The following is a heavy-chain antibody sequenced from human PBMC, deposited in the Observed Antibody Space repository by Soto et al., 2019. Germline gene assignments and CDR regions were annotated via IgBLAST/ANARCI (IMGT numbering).Heavy chain of an antibody. CDR3: ARQPYVLLAWHWGQNRFDP. CDR1: GGSISSSSYY. CDR2: IYYSGST. Sequence: PSETLSLTCTVSGGSISSSSYYWGWIRQPPXKGLEWIGSIYYSGSTYYNPSLKSRVTISVDTSKNQFSLKLSSVTAADTAVYYCARQPYVLLAWHWGQNRFDPWGQGTLVTVSS. V-gene: IGHV4-39*01. J-gene: IGHJ5*02. D-gene: IGHD2-15*01.